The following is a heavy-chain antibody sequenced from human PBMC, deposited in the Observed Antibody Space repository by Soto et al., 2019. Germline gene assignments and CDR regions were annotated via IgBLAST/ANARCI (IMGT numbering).Heavy chain of an antibody. J-gene: IGHJ5*02. CDR2: ISGSGGST. D-gene: IGHD6-19*01. Sequence: PGGSLRLSCAASGFTFSSYAMSWVRQAPGKGLEWVSAISGSGGSTYYADSVKGRFTTSRDNSKNTLYLQMNGLRAEDTAVYYCAKDPYSSGWSLQNWFDPWGQGTLVTVSS. CDR1: GFTFSSYA. V-gene: IGHV3-23*01. CDR3: AKDPYSSGWSLQNWFDP.